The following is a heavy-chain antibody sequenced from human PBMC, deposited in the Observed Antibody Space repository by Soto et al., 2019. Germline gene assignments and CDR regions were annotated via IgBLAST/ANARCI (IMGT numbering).Heavy chain of an antibody. CDR1: GYSSTSYW. CDR3: ARHPNYYGQGMDV. CDR2: IYPGDSDT. V-gene: IGHV5-51*01. D-gene: IGHD3-22*01. J-gene: IGHJ6*02. Sequence: GESLKISCKGSGYSSTSYWIGWVRQMPGKGLEWMGIIYPGDSDTRYSPSFQGQVTISADKSISTAYLQWSSLKASDTAMYYCARHPNYYGQGMDVWGQGTTVTVSS.